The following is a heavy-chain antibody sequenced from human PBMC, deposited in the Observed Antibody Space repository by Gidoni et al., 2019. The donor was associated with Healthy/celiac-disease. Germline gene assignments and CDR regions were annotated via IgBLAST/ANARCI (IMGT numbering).Heavy chain of an antibody. CDR1: GYTFTGYY. CDR3: ARDSAGWEDALDI. D-gene: IGHD6-19*01. V-gene: IGHV1-2*04. Sequence: VQLVQSGAEVKKPGASVKVSCKASGYTFTGYYLHWVRQAPGPGLEWMGWSTLNSGGTSYAQKFQGWVTMTRDTSISAAYMELCRLRSDDTAVYYCARDSAGWEDALDIWDQGTMVTVSS. J-gene: IGHJ3*02. CDR2: STLNSGGT.